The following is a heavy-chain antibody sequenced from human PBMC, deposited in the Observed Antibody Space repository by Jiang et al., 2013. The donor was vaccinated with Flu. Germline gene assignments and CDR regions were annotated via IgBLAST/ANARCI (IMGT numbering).Heavy chain of an antibody. CDR1: GYSFTSYW. CDR2: IYPGDSDT. J-gene: IGHJ3*02. CDR3: ARRGRYCSGSSCYSAGFDI. V-gene: IGHV5-51*01. D-gene: IGHD2-15*01. Sequence: GAEVKKPGESLRISCKGSGYSFTSYWIGWVRQMPGKGLQWMGIIYPGDSDTKYSPSFQGQVTISVDKSTSTAYLQWNSLKASDTAMYYCARRGRYCSGSSCYSAGFDIWGQGTMVTVSS.